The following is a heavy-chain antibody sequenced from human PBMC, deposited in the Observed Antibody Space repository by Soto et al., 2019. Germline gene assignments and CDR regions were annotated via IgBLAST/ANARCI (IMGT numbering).Heavy chain of an antibody. CDR3: AREGDYGVDP. D-gene: IGHD4-17*01. J-gene: IGHJ5*02. CDR1: GGSISSYY. CDR2: IYYSGST. V-gene: IGHV4-59*01. Sequence: TLYLTCTVSGGSISSYYWSWIRQPPGKGLEWIGYIYYSGSTNYNPSLKSRVTISVDTSKNQFSLKLSSVTAADTAVYYCAREGDYGVDPWGQGTLVTVSS.